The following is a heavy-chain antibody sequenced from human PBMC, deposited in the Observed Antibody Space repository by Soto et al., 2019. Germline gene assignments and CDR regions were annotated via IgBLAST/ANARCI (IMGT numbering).Heavy chain of an antibody. CDR2: IYYSGST. CDR1: GGSISSYY. J-gene: IGHJ1*01. D-gene: IGHD3-3*01. Sequence: PSETLSLTCTVSGGSISSYYWSWIRQPPGKGLEWIGYIYYSGSTNYNPSLKSRVTISVDASKNQFSLKLSSVTAADTAVYYCARGLDYDFWSGYYTGPEYFQHWGQGTLVTVSS. CDR3: ARGLDYDFWSGYYTGPEYFQH. V-gene: IGHV4-59*01.